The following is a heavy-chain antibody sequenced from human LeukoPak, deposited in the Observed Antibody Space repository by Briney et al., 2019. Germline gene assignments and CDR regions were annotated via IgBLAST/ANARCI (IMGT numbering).Heavy chain of an antibody. CDR3: ARRPQVFYDILTGNFDY. CDR1: GGSISSSNW. Sequence: SGTPSLTCAVSGGSISSSNWWSWVRQPPGKGLEWIGEIYHSGSTNYNPSLKSRVTISVDKSKNQFSLKPSSVTAADTAVYYCARRPQVFYDILTGNFDYWGQGTLVTVSS. CDR2: IYHSGST. D-gene: IGHD3-9*01. V-gene: IGHV4-4*02. J-gene: IGHJ4*02.